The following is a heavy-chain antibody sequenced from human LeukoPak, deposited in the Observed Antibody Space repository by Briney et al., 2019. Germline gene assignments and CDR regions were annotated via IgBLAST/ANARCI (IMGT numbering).Heavy chain of an antibody. J-gene: IGHJ6*02. Sequence: GGSLRLSCVASGLTFSSYWMQWVRQDPRKGLVWVSRISGDGRNINYADSVRGRFTISRDNAKNTLYLQMNTLRDEDTAVYYCTRDLMDYDVSTGLHHYYMDVWGQGTTVTVSS. D-gene: IGHD3-9*01. CDR1: GLTFSSYW. CDR2: ISGDGRNI. CDR3: TRDLMDYDVSTGLHHYYMDV. V-gene: IGHV3-74*01.